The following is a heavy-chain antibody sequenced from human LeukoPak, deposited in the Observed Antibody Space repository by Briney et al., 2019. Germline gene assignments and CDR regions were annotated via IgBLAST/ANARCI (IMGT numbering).Heavy chain of an antibody. J-gene: IGHJ4*02. D-gene: IGHD3-22*01. Sequence: GGSLRLSCTGSGFPFSGYSMNWVRQAPGKGLEWVSSISSSSSYIYYADSVKGRFTISRDNAKNSLYLQMNSLRAEDTAVYYCARDVGYDSSGAYDYWGQGTLVTVSS. CDR3: ARDVGYDSSGAYDY. CDR1: GFPFSGYS. V-gene: IGHV3-21*01. CDR2: ISSSSSYI.